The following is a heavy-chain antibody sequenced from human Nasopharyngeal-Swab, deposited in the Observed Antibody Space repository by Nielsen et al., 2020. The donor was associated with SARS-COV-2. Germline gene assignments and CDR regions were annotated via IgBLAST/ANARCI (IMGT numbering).Heavy chain of an antibody. Sequence: WVRQAPGQGLEWMGIINPGGGSARYSQNFQGRVTMTRDTSTSTVYMELSSLRSEDTAVYYCVRGGDPREVVAATDCFDPWGQGTLVTVSS. J-gene: IGHJ5*02. CDR3: VRGGDPREVVAATDCFDP. CDR2: INPGGGSA. V-gene: IGHV1-46*01. D-gene: IGHD2-15*01.